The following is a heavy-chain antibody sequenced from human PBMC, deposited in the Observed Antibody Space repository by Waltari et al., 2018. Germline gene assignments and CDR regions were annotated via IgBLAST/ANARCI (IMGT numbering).Heavy chain of an antibody. J-gene: IGHJ4*02. CDR1: GYILTNFY. V-gene: IGHV1-46*04. D-gene: IGHD2-2*01. CDR3: ARAGSTLIWGVAE. CDR2: VNPNGGTT. Sequence: QVQLVQSGAEVKKPGASVKVSCKASGYILTNFYIHWVRQAPGQGLEWMGTVNPNGGTTTYAQNLHDRVTVTRDTSTSTVYMELSSLRSEDTAIYYCARAGSTLIWGVAEWGQGTLVTVSS.